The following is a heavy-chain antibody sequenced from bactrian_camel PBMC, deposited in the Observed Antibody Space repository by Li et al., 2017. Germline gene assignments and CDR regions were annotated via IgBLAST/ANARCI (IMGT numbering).Heavy chain of an antibody. J-gene: IGHJ4*01. CDR1: ENVSKYY. CDR3: AAATNIACTYLDVTREATYNY. V-gene: IGHV3S53*01. D-gene: IGHD1*01. CDR2: IDHTGSP. Sequence: HVQLVESGGGVVQPGGSLRLACAASENVSKYYMAWFRQAPGKEREGVAAIDHTGSPTYTYSVMGRFTISKDNVKNTLYLEMNDLKPEDTARYYCAAATNIACTYLDVTREATYNYWGQGTQVTVS.